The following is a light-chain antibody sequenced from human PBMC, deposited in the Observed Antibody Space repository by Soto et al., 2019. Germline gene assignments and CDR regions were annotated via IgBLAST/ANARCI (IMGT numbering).Light chain of an antibody. Sequence: VLTQTPSASGTPGQSVTISCSGSSSNIGRNTVNWYQQLPGTAPRLLIYSINQRPSGVPDRFSGSKSGASASLAISGLQSEDEADYYCAVWDDSLNRVVFGGGTQLTVL. CDR1: SSNIGRNT. CDR2: SIN. V-gene: IGLV1-44*01. J-gene: IGLJ2*01. CDR3: AVWDDSLNRVV.